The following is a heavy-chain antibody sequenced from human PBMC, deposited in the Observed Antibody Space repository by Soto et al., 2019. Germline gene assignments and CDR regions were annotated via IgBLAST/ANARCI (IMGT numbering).Heavy chain of an antibody. J-gene: IGHJ4*02. CDR1: GYTFTSYY. Sequence: ASVKVSCKASGYTFTSYYMHWVRQAPGQGLEWMGIINPSSSSYTNYADSVKGRFTISRDNAKNSLYLQMNSLRAEDTAVYYCARVQLDYYDSSGYRDYWGQGTLVTVSS. CDR2: INPSSSSYT. V-gene: IGHV1-46*04. CDR3: ARVQLDYYDSSGYRDY. D-gene: IGHD3-22*01.